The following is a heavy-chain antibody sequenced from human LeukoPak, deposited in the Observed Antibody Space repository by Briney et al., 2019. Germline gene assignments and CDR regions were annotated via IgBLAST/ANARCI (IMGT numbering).Heavy chain of an antibody. CDR1: GFTFSNAW. D-gene: IGHD3-22*01. CDR2: IKSKTDGGTT. Sequence: GRSLRLSCAASGFTFSNAWMSWVRQAPGKGLEWVGRIKSKTDGGTTDYAAPVKGRFTISRDDSKNTLYLQMNSLKTEDTAVYYCTTDPTRGYDSSGYKNFDYWGQGTLVTVSS. CDR3: TTDPTRGYDSSGYKNFDY. V-gene: IGHV3-15*01. J-gene: IGHJ4*02.